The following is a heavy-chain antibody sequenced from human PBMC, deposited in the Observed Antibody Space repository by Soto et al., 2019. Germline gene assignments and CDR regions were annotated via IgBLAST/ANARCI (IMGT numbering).Heavy chain of an antibody. J-gene: IGHJ6*02. V-gene: IGHV1-18*04. D-gene: IGHD2-15*01. Sequence: QVQLVQSGAEVKKPGASVKVSCKASGYSFTSYGISSVRQAPGQGLDWMGWISAYNGNTKYAQDVQGRVTMTTDTSTSTAYMELRSLRSDDTAMYYCARFSGGSYNTYYFYYGMDVWGQGTTVTVSS. CDR1: GYSFTSYG. CDR3: ARFSGGSYNTYYFYYGMDV. CDR2: ISAYNGNT.